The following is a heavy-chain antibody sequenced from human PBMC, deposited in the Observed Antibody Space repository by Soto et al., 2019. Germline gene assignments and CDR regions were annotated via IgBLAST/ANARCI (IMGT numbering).Heavy chain of an antibody. CDR3: AKERPRRTSGYFVDY. J-gene: IGHJ4*02. Sequence: EVQLLESGGKLVQPGGSLTLSCAASGFTFSTYAMAWVRQAPGKGLEWVSGVSASGLNTDYADPVKGRFYFSRDNSKNTVSLHMNSLRAEDTALYYCAKERPRRTSGYFVDYWGQGTPVTVSS. CDR2: VSASGLNT. CDR1: GFTFSTYA. D-gene: IGHD5-18*01. V-gene: IGHV3-23*01.